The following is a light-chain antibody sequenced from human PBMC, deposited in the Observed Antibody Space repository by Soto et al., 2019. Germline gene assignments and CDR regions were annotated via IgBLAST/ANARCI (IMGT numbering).Light chain of an antibody. J-gene: IGKJ3*01. CDR1: QSISSY. V-gene: IGKV1-39*01. CDR2: AAS. Sequence: DIQMTQSPSSLSASVGDRVTITCRASQSISSYLNWYQQKPGKAPKLLIYAASSLQSGVPLRFSGSGSGTNVTLTISSLQPEDFATYYCQQSHSIPFTFGPVTKVDIK. CDR3: QQSHSIPFT.